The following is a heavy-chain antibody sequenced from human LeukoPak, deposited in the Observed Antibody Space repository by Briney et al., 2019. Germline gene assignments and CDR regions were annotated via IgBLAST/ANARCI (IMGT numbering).Heavy chain of an antibody. CDR3: ARVPLFVGYDRGTNYSDY. V-gene: IGHV1-18*01. CDR2: ISAYNGNT. CDR1: GYTFTSYG. D-gene: IGHD5-12*01. J-gene: IGHJ4*02. Sequence: ASVKVSCKASGYTFTSYGISWVRQAPGQGLEWMGWISAYNGNTNYAQKLQGRVTMTTDTSTSTAYMELRSLRSDDTAVYYCARVPLFVGYDRGTNYSDYWGQGTLVTVSS.